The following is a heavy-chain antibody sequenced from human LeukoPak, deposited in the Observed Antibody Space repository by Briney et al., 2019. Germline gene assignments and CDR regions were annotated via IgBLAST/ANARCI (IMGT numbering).Heavy chain of an antibody. CDR1: GFTFSDYW. D-gene: IGHD2-21*01. CDR2: IKTDGRST. Sequence: GGSESLVCAASGFTFSDYWMHWVRQAPGKGLVWVSRIKTDGRSTNYADSVKGRFTISRDNAKNTLYLQMNSLRAEDTAVYYCARGRIGALTDDWSEGTLVIVSS. J-gene: IGHJ4*02. V-gene: IGHV3-74*01. CDR3: ARGRIGALTDD.